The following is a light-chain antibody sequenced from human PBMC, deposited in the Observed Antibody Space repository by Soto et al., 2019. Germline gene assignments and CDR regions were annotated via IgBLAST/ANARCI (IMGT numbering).Light chain of an antibody. CDR2: GAS. V-gene: IGKV1-5*01. CDR3: QQYDSVFT. J-gene: IGKJ5*01. CDR1: QSISSW. Sequence: DIQMTQSPSTLSASVGDRVTITFRASQSISSWLAWYQQKPGKAPKLLIYGASNLETGVPSRFSGSGSGTDFTFTISSLQAEDIATYFCQQYDSVFTFGQGTRLEI.